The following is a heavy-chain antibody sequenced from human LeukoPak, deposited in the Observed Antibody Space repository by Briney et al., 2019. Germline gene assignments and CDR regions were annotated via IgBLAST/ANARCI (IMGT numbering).Heavy chain of an antibody. CDR3: ARRTAGGYRKSPAKNWFDP. D-gene: IGHD5-12*01. CDR2: ISSSGSTI. CDR1: GFTFSSYE. Sequence: PGGSLRLSCAASGFTFSSYEMNWVRQAPGKGLEWVSYISSSGSTIYYADSVKGRFTISRDNAKNSLFLQMNSLRAEDTAVYYCARRTAGGYRKSPAKNWFDPWGQGTLVTVSS. V-gene: IGHV3-48*03. J-gene: IGHJ5*02.